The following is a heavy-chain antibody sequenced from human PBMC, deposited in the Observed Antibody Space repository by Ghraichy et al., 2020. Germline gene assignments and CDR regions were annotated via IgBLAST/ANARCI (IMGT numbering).Heavy chain of an antibody. V-gene: IGHV3-7*03. CDR3: APRSRGTVTNYYYYGMDV. D-gene: IGHD4-11*01. CDR2: IKQDGSEK. Sequence: GGSLRLSCAASGFTFSSYWMSWVRQAPGKGLEWVANIKQDGSEKYYVDSVKGRFTISRDNAKNSLYLQMNSLRAEDTAVYYCAPRSRGTVTNYYYYGMDVWGQGTTVTVSS. CDR1: GFTFSSYW. J-gene: IGHJ6*02.